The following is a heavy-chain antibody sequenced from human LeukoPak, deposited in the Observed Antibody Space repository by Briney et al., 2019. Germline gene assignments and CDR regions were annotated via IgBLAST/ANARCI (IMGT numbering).Heavy chain of an antibody. J-gene: IGHJ6*03. CDR3: AKGGYDLDYYMDV. V-gene: IGHV3-9*01. CDR1: GFTFDDYA. CDR2: ISWNSGSI. Sequence: GGSLRLSCAASGFTFDDYAMYWVRQAPGKGLKWVSGISWNSGSIDYADSVKGRFTISRDNAKNSLYLQMNSLRTEDTALYYCAKGGYDLDYYMDVWGKGTTVTVSS. D-gene: IGHD5-12*01.